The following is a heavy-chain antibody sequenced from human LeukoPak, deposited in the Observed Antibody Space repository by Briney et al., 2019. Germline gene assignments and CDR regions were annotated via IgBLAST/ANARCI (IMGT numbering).Heavy chain of an antibody. Sequence: PSETLSLTCGVSGGSISNTNWWTWVRQPPGKGLEWIGSLYYSGSTYYNPSLKSRVTISVDTSKNQFSLKVTSVTAADTAVYYCARHADSGFGELAFDYWGQGTLVTVSS. J-gene: IGHJ4*02. CDR1: GGSISNTNW. V-gene: IGHV4-39*01. CDR3: ARHADSGFGELAFDY. D-gene: IGHD3-10*01. CDR2: LYYSGST.